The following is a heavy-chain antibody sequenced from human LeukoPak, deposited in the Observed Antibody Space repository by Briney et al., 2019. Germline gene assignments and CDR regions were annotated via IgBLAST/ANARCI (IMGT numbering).Heavy chain of an antibody. CDR2: INHSGST. J-gene: IGHJ6*02. V-gene: IGHV4-34*01. Sequence: PSETLSLTCAVYGGSFSGYYWSWIRQPPGKGLEWIGEINHSGSTNYNPSLKSRVTISVDTSKNQFSLKLSSVTAADTAVYYCARGRYRSSTSCETKYYYYYYGMDVWGQGTTVTVSS. CDR1: GGSFSGYY. D-gene: IGHD2-2*01. CDR3: ARGRYRSSTSCETKYYYYYYGMDV.